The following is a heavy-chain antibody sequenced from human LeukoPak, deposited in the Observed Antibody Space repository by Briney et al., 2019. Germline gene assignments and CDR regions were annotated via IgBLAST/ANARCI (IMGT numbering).Heavy chain of an antibody. J-gene: IGHJ6*02. CDR3: AREAEVGATSYYYGMDV. Sequence: GASLQISCKGSGYSFTSYWIGWVRQMPGKGLEWMGIIYPGDSDTRYSPSFQGQVTISADKSISTAYLQWSSLKASDTAMYYCAREAEVGATSYYYGMDVWGQGTTVTVSS. CDR2: IYPGDSDT. D-gene: IGHD1-26*01. CDR1: GYSFTSYW. V-gene: IGHV5-51*01.